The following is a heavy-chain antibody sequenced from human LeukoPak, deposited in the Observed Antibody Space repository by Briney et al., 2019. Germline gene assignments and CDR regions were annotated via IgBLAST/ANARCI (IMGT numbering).Heavy chain of an antibody. CDR1: GGTFSCYA. CDR3: ASYREYYYDSSGYYLDY. Sequence: SVKVSCKASGGTFSCYAISWVRQAPGQGLEWMGRIIPILGIANYAQKFQGRVTITADKSTSTAYMELSSLRSEDTAVYYCASYREYYYDSSGYYLDYWGQGTLVTVSS. J-gene: IGHJ4*02. CDR2: IIPILGIA. V-gene: IGHV1-69*04. D-gene: IGHD3-22*01.